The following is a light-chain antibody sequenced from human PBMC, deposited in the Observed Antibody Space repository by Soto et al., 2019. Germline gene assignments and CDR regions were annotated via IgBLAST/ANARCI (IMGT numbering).Light chain of an antibody. CDR3: CSYAGSRTYV. V-gene: IGLV2-23*01. CDR1: SSDIGSYDP. J-gene: IGLJ1*01. Sequence: QSVLTQPASVSGPLGQSIVISCTGSSSDIGSYDPVSWYQQYPGKAPKVVIFEGTKRPSGVSNRFSGSKSGNTASLTISGLQTEDEADYYCCSYAGSRTYVFGAGTKVTVL. CDR2: EGT.